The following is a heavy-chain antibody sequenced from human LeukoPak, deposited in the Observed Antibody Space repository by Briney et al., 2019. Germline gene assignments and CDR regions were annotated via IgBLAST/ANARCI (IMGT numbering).Heavy chain of an antibody. CDR1: GFTFSSYA. J-gene: IGHJ6*02. D-gene: IGHD6-13*01. V-gene: IGHV3-30-3*01. CDR3: ARIAAAGTRYYYYGMDV. CDR2: ISYDGSNK. Sequence: GGPLRLSCAASGFTFSSYAMHWVRQAPGKGLEWVAVISYDGSNKYYADSVKGRFTISRDNSKNTLYLQMNSLRAEDTAVYYCARIAAAGTRYYYYGMDVWGQGTTVTVSS.